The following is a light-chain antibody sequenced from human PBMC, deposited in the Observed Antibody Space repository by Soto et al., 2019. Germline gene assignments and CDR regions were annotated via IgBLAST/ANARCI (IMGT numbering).Light chain of an antibody. CDR1: SGHSSYA. CDR3: QTWGRGIVV. CDR2: LNSDGSH. Sequence: QAVVTQSPSASASLGASVNLTCTLTSGHSSYAIAWHQQQPEKGPRFLMRLNSDGSHSKGDGIPDRFSGSSSGAERYLTISSLQSEDEADYYCQTWGRGIVVFGGGTQLTVL. J-gene: IGLJ2*01. V-gene: IGLV4-69*02.